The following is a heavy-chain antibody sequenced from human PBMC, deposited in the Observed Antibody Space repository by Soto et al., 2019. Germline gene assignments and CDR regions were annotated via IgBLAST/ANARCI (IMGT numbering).Heavy chain of an antibody. D-gene: IGHD2-2*02. CDR3: ARDLGPPNIVVVPDAIGYYGMAV. CDR2: IWYDGSNK. Sequence: QVQLVESGGGVVQPGRSLRLSCAASGFTFSSYGMHWVRQAPGKGLEWVAVIWYDGSNKYYADSVKGRFTISRDNSKNTLYLQMNSLRAEDTAVYYCARDLGPPNIVVVPDAIGYYGMAVWGQGTTVTVSS. V-gene: IGHV3-33*01. J-gene: IGHJ6*02. CDR1: GFTFSSYG.